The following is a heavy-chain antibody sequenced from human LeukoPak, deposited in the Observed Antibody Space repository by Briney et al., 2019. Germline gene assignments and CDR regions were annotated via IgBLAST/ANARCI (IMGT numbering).Heavy chain of an antibody. CDR2: IYYSENN. CDR1: GASISSGRYY. D-gene: IGHD2-21*02. CDR3: GSTYYNPSPKSRVTRSIDTSNNQFSLNLISVTAADTAVYYCARHRVGDSSAYNYPFDY. V-gene: IGHV4-31*03. Sequence: PSETLSLTCTVSGASISSGRYYWSWLRHLPGKGLEWIAYIYYSENNYDNPSLNRRTTTSLNTTNNQYLLNQILVTAAAAVYYSGSTYYNPSPKSRVTRSIDTSNNQFSLNLISVTAADTAVYYCARHRVGDSSAYNYPFDYWGQGTLVTVSS. J-gene: IGHJ4*02.